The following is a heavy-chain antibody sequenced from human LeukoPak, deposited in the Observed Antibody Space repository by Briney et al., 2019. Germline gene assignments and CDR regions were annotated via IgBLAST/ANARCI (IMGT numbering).Heavy chain of an antibody. V-gene: IGHV3-21*01. Sequence: KPGGSLRLSCAASGFTFSSYSMNWVRQAPGKGLEWVSSISSSSSYIYYADSVKGRFTISRDNAKNSLYLQMNSLRAEDTAVYYCAREGYGDSYFLSAWSHMDVWGKGTTVTVSS. J-gene: IGHJ6*03. CDR1: GFTFSSYS. CDR2: ISSSSSYI. CDR3: AREGYGDSYFLSAWSHMDV. D-gene: IGHD4-17*01.